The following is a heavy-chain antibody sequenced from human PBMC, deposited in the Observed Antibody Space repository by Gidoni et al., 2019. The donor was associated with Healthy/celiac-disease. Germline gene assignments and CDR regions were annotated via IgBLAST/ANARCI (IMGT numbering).Heavy chain of an antibody. CDR1: GGTFSSYA. D-gene: IGHD2-21*02. CDR3: ARVCGGDCYSAFDY. J-gene: IGHJ4*02. V-gene: IGHV1-69*09. Sequence: QVQLVQSGAEVKKPGSSVKVSCKASGGTFSSYAISWVRPAPGQGLEWMGRIIPILGIANYAQKFQGRVTITADKSTSTAYMELSSLRSEDTAVYYCARVCGGDCYSAFDYWGQGTLVTVSS. CDR2: IIPILGIA.